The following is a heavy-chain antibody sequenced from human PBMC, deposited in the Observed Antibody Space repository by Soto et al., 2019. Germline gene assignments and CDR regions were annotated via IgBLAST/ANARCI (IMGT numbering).Heavy chain of an antibody. CDR3: AKDLYGSAIYGMDV. V-gene: IGHV3-9*01. D-gene: IGHD3-10*01. CDR2: ITWNSGTI. Sequence: EVQLVESGGGLVQPGRSLRLSCVASGFTFDDYAMHWVRQAPGKGLEWVSGITWNSGTIGYADSVKGRFTISRDNGKNSLYLQMDSLRPEDTALYYCAKDLYGSAIYGMDVWGQGTTVTVSS. CDR1: GFTFDDYA. J-gene: IGHJ6*02.